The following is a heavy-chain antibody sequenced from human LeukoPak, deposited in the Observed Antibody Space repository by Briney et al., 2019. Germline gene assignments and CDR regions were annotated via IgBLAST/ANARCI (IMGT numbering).Heavy chain of an antibody. CDR2: ISYDGSNK. CDR3: ARAIDSSGYYYGQELDY. Sequence: GGSLRLSCAASGFTFSSYAMHWVRQAPGKGLEWVVVISYDGSNKYYADSVKGRFTISRDNSKNTLYLQMNSLRAEDTAVYYCARAIDSSGYYYGQELDYWGQGTLVTVSS. J-gene: IGHJ4*02. CDR1: GFTFSSYA. V-gene: IGHV3-30-3*01. D-gene: IGHD3-22*01.